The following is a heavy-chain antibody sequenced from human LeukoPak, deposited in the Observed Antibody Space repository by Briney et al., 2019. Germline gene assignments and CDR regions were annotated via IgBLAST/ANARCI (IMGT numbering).Heavy chain of an antibody. CDR2: ISGSGGST. J-gene: IGHJ4*02. CDR3: AKDRHDYVWGSYRYGDYFDY. V-gene: IGHV3-23*01. D-gene: IGHD3-16*02. Sequence: GGSLRLSCAASGFTFSSYAMSWVRQAPGKGLEWVSAISGSGGSTYYADSVKGRFTISRDNSKNTLYLQMNSLRAEDTAVYYCAKDRHDYVWGSYRYGDYFDYWGQGTLVTVSS. CDR1: GFTFSSYA.